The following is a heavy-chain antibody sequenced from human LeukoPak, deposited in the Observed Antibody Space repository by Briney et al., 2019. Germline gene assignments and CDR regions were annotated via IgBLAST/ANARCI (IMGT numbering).Heavy chain of an antibody. V-gene: IGHV3-30*02. CDR2: IRYDGSHK. J-gene: IGHJ4*02. CDR1: EFTFSSFA. D-gene: IGHD3-10*01. Sequence: GGSLRLSCAASEFTFSSFAMHWVRQAPGKGLEWVTFIRYDGSHKYYADSVKGRFSVSRDNFNNTLYLQMNSLRVEDSAVYYCAKLGSEKMAFDLWGQGTLVTVSS. CDR3: AKLGSEKMAFDL.